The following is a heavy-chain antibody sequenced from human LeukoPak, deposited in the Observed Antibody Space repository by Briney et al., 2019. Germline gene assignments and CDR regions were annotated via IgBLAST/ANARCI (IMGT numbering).Heavy chain of an antibody. V-gene: IGHV4-59*12. CDR3: AREAPVLQYFDWQPTSNYFDY. Sequence: PSETLSFTCTVSGGSISSYYWSWIRQPPGKGLEWIGYIYYSGSTNYNPSLKSRVTISVDTSKNQFSPKLSSVTAADTAVYYCAREAPVLQYFDWQPTSNYFDYWGQGTLVTVSS. CDR1: GGSISSYY. CDR2: IYYSGST. J-gene: IGHJ4*02. D-gene: IGHD3-9*01.